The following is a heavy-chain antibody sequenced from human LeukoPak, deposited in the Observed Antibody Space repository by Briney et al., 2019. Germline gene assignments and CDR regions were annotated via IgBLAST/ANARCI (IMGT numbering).Heavy chain of an antibody. CDR3: TSRGGNFYFDY. Sequence: PGGSLRLSCAASGFTFSGSAMHWVRQASGKGLEWVGRIRSKANSYATAYAASVNGRFTISRDDSKNTAYLQMNSLKTEDTAVYYCTSRGGNFYFDYWGQGTLVTVSS. D-gene: IGHD3-16*01. J-gene: IGHJ4*02. CDR2: IRSKANSYAT. V-gene: IGHV3-73*01. CDR1: GFTFSGSA.